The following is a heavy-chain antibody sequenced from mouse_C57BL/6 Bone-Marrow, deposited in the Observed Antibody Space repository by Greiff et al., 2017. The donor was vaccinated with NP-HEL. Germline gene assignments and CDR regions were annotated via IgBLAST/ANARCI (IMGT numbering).Heavy chain of an antibody. CDR2: IHPNSGST. CDR1: GYTFTSYW. D-gene: IGHD1-1*01. CDR3: ARGGYGSIYYFDY. J-gene: IGHJ2*01. V-gene: IGHV1-64*01. Sequence: QVHVKQPGAELVKPGASVKLSCKASGYTFTSYWMHWVKQRPGQGLEWIGMIHPNSGSTNYNEKFKSKATLTVDKSSSTAYMQLSSLTSEDSAVYYCARGGYGSIYYFDYWGQGTTLTVSS.